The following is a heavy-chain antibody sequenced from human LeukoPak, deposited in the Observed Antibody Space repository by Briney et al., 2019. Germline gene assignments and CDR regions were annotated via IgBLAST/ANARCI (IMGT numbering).Heavy chain of an antibody. D-gene: IGHD3-9*01. J-gene: IGHJ6*02. CDR3: ARGFDVLTGHFYAYYYYYGLDI. V-gene: IGHV1-8*01. CDR1: GYTFTAHD. CDR2: MNPNSGNT. Sequence: ASVKVSCKASGYTFTAHDINWVRQATGQGLEWMGWMNPNSGNTGFGQNFKGRVTMTRDTSTSTAYMELSSLRSEDTAVYYCARGFDVLTGHFYAYYYYYGLDIWGQGATVIVSS.